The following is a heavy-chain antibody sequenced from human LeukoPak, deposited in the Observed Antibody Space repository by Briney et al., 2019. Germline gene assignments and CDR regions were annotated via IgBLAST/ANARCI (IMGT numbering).Heavy chain of an antibody. CDR1: GGSFSGYY. V-gene: IGHV4-34*01. J-gene: IGHJ4*02. D-gene: IGHD6-13*01. CDR2: INHSGST. CDR3: ARGGRYSSSWYDY. Sequence: PSETLSLTCAVYGGSFSGYYWSWIRQPPGKGLEWIGEINHSGSTNYNPSLKSRVTISVDTSKNQFSLKLSSVTAADTAVYYCARGGRYSSSWYDYWGQGTLVTVSS.